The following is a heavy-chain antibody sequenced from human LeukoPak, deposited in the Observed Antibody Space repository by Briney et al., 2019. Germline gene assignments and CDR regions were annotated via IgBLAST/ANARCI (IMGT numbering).Heavy chain of an antibody. J-gene: IGHJ4*02. Sequence: SETLSLACTVSGGSISSSSYYWGWIRQPPGKGLEWIGSIYYSGSTYYNPSLKSRVTISVDTSKNQFSLKLSSVTAADTAVYYCARRTLIVGAIGDYWGQGTLVTVSS. D-gene: IGHD1-26*01. CDR2: IYYSGST. CDR1: GGSISSSSYY. V-gene: IGHV4-39*01. CDR3: ARRTLIVGAIGDY.